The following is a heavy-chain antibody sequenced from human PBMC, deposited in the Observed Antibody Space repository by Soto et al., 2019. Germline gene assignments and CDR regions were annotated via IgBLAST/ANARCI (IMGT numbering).Heavy chain of an antibody. CDR1: GFTFSSYW. CDR2: IKQDGSEK. Sequence: VQLVESGGGLVQPGGSLRLSCAASGFTFSSYWMSWVRQAPGKGLEWVANIKQDGSEKYYVDSVKGRFTISRDNAKNSLYLQMNSLRAEDTAVYYCARDVAIFGVVINYYYYMDVWGKGTTVTVSS. D-gene: IGHD3-3*01. J-gene: IGHJ6*03. V-gene: IGHV3-7*01. CDR3: ARDVAIFGVVINYYYYMDV.